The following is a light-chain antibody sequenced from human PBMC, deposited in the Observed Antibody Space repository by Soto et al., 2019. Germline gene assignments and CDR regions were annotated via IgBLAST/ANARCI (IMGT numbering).Light chain of an antibody. V-gene: IGKV1-33*01. CDR2: DVS. J-gene: IGKJ1*01. CDR1: HDIRNY. CDR3: QQCNDWPWT. Sequence: DIKMTQSPSSLSASVGDRATITCQASHDIRNYLNWYQHKPGRAPKLLIYDVSNLETGVPSRFCGSGSGTEFTLTISSLQSEEFAVYYCQQCNDWPWTFGQGTRVGIK.